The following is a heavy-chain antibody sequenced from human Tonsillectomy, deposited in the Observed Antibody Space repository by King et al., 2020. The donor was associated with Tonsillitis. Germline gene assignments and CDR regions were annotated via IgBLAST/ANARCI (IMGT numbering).Heavy chain of an antibody. CDR2: ISYDGSNK. V-gene: IGHV3-33*05. CDR1: GFTFSSYG. Sequence: QLVQSGGGVVQPGRSLRLSCAASGFTFSSYGMHWVRQAPGKGLEWVAVISYDGSNKYYADSVKGRFTISRDNSKNTLYLQMNSLRAEDTAVYYCASLSGSYDYFDYWGQGILVTVSS. D-gene: IGHD1-26*01. J-gene: IGHJ4*02. CDR3: ASLSGSYDYFDY.